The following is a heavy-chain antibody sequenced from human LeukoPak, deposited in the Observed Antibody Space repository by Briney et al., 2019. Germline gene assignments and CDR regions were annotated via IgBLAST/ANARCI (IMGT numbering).Heavy chain of an antibody. CDR3: ARVCGSGSYYPHWFDP. Sequence: ASVKVSCKASGYTFTSYAMNWVRQAPGQGLEWMGWINTNTGNPTYAQGFTGRFVFSLDTSVSTAYLQISGLKAEDTAVYYCARVCGSGSYYPHWFDPWGQGTLVTVSS. D-gene: IGHD3-10*01. V-gene: IGHV7-4-1*02. CDR1: GYTFTSYA. J-gene: IGHJ5*02. CDR2: INTNTGNP.